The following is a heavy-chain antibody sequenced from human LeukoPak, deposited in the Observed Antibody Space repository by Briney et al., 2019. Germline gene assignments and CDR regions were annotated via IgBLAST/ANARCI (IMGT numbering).Heavy chain of an antibody. D-gene: IGHD3-22*01. J-gene: IGHJ3*02. Sequence: GGSLRLSCAASGFTFSSYAMSWVRQAPGKGLEWVSAISGSGGSTYYADSVKGRFTISRDNSKNTLYLQMNSLRAEDTAVYYCAKHTWTYYYDSSGYFDAVDIWGQGTMVTVSS. CDR1: GFTFSSYA. V-gene: IGHV3-23*01. CDR3: AKHTWTYYYDSSGYFDAVDI. CDR2: ISGSGGST.